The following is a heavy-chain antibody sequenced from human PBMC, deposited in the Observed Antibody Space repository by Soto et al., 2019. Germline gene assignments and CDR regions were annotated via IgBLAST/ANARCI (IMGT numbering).Heavy chain of an antibody. CDR2: ISYDGSNK. CDR1: GFTFSNYI. V-gene: IGHV3-30-3*01. J-gene: IGHJ6*02. CDR3: AGGDTPSAMGV. Sequence: QLQLVESGGGVVQPGRSLRLSCAASGFTFSNYILHWVRQAPGKGLEWVAFISYDGSNKDYADSMKGRFTISRDNSKYTLYLQLSSLRPEDTAVFYCAGGDTPSAMGVWGQGTTVTVSS. D-gene: IGHD5-18*01.